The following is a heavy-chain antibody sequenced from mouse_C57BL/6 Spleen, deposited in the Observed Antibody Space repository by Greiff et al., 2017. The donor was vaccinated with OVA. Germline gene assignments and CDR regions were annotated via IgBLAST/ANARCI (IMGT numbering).Heavy chain of an antibody. CDR2: ISSGSSTL. Sequence: EVQLVESGGGLVKPGGSLKLSCAASGFTFSDYGMHWVRQAPEKGLEWVAYISSGSSTLYYADTVKGRFPISRDNAKNTLFLQMNRLRSEDTAMYYCARRGYSNYEDYAMDYWGQGTSVTVS. CDR1: GFTFSDYG. V-gene: IGHV5-17*01. J-gene: IGHJ4*01. CDR3: ARRGYSNYEDYAMDY. D-gene: IGHD2-5*01.